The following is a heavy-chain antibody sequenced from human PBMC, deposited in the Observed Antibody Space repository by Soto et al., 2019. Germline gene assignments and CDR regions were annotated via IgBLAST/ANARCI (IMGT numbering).Heavy chain of an antibody. D-gene: IGHD5-12*01. V-gene: IGHV4-59*01. CDR3: ARDLGLATITADYYYGMDV. CDR1: GGSISSYY. CDR2: IYYSGST. Sequence: SETLSLTCTVSGGSISSYYWSWIRQPPGKGLEWIGYIYYSGSTNYNPSLKSRVTISVDTSKNQFSLKLSSVTAADTAVYYCARDLGLATITADYYYGMDVWGQGTTVTVSS. J-gene: IGHJ6*02.